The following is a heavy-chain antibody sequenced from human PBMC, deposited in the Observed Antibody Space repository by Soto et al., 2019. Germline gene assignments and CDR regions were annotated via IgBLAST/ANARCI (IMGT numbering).Heavy chain of an antibody. D-gene: IGHD6-19*01. V-gene: IGHV3-30-3*01. J-gene: IGHJ6*02. Sequence: GGSLRLSCAASGFTFSSYAMHWVRQAPGKGLEWVAVISYDGSNKYYADSVKGRFTISRDNSKNTLYLQMNSLRAEDTAVYYCARDLAQEQWPEYYYYGMDVWGQGTTVTVSS. CDR3: ARDLAQEQWPEYYYYGMDV. CDR2: ISYDGSNK. CDR1: GFTFSSYA.